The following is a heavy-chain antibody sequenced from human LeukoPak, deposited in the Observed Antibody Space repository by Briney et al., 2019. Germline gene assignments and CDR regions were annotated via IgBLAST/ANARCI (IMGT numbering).Heavy chain of an antibody. Sequence: PSETLSLTCTVSGGSISSYYWSWIRQPPGKGLEWSGYIYYGGSTNYNPSLKSRVAISVDTSKNQFSLNLNSVTAADTAMYYCARVEGGSSWYSLDYWGQGTLVTVSS. CDR3: ARVEGGSSWYSLDY. CDR1: GGSISSYY. J-gene: IGHJ4*02. V-gene: IGHV4-59*01. D-gene: IGHD6-13*01. CDR2: IYYGGST.